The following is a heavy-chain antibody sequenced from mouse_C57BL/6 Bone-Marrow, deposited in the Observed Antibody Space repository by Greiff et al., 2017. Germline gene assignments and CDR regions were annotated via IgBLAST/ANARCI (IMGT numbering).Heavy chain of an antibody. V-gene: IGHV3-6*01. CDR2: ISYDGSN. CDR3: ARSYYGYDGRFAY. Sequence: EVKLMESGPGLVKPSQSLSLTCSVTGYSITSGYYWNWIRQFPGNKLEWMGYISYDGSNNYNPSLKNRISITRDTSKNQFFLKLNSVTTEDTATYYCARSYYGYDGRFAYWGQGTLVTVSA. D-gene: IGHD2-2*01. J-gene: IGHJ3*01. CDR1: GYSITSGYY.